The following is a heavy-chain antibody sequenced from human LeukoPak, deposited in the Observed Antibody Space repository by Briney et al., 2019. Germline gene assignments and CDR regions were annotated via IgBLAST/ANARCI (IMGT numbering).Heavy chain of an antibody. CDR1: GFTFSSNA. Sequence: AGSLRLSSAASGFTFSSNAMSWVGQAPGHGLEWFSSIVGSGDSTYYADSGKGRFTISRDKSKNTLYLQMNSLRVGDTAVYYCAKEGGYSYGYPFDHWGQGTLVTVSS. V-gene: IGHV3-23*01. J-gene: IGHJ4*02. D-gene: IGHD5-18*01. CDR3: AKEGGYSYGYPFDH. CDR2: IVGSGDST.